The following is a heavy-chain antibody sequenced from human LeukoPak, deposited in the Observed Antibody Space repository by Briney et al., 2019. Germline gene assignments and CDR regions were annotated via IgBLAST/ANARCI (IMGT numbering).Heavy chain of an antibody. D-gene: IGHD6-19*01. Sequence: GSLRLSCAASGFTVSSNYMSWIRQPPGKGLEWIGEINHSGSTNYNPSLKSRVTISVDTSKSQFSLKLSSVTAADTAVYYCASLSPLAVAGTVGLDYWGQGTLVTVSS. CDR3: ASLSPLAVAGTVGLDY. CDR1: GFTVSSNY. V-gene: IGHV4-34*01. CDR2: INHSGST. J-gene: IGHJ4*02.